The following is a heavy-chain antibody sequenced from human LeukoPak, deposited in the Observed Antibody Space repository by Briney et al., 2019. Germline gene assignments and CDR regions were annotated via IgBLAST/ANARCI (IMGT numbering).Heavy chain of an antibody. CDR3: ATSWGHYFDY. V-gene: IGHV3-48*03. Sequence: GGSLRLSGAASGFTFRSYEINWVRQAPGKGLEWVSYISSSGSTIYYADSVKGRFTISRDNAKNSLYLQMNSLRAEDTAVYYCATSWGHYFDYWGQGTLVTVSS. CDR2: ISSSGSTI. D-gene: IGHD7-27*01. CDR1: GFTFRSYE. J-gene: IGHJ4*02.